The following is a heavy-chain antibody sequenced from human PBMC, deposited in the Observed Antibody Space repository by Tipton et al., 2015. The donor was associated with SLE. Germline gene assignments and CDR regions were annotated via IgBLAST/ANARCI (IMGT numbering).Heavy chain of an antibody. CDR3: ARDGYNSVGPYFDL. CDR1: GDSISSYS. D-gene: IGHD5-12*01. CDR2: ISSSSRYI. J-gene: IGHJ2*01. Sequence: LSLTCSASGDSISSYSNYWGWIRQPPGKGLEWVSSISSSSRYIYHAESLKGRFTISRDNAKNSLYLQMNSLRVEDTAVYYCARDGYNSVGPYFDLWGRGILVTVSS. V-gene: IGHV3-21*01.